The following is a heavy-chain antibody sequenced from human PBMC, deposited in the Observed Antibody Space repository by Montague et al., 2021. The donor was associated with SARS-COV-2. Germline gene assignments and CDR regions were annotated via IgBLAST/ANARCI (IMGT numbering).Heavy chain of an antibody. Sequence: TLSLTCAVSGGSINSGVYSWSWIRQSPGKGLAWIGYILHSGSTYYNPSLWIRVTISVNRSKIQFYLNLTSITAADTAVYFCPRAAFPRGAFDVWGQGTVVTVSS. CDR3: PRAAFPRGAFDV. CDR2: ILHSGST. J-gene: IGHJ3*01. V-gene: IGHV4-30-2*06. CDR1: GGSINSGVYS. D-gene: IGHD3-10*01.